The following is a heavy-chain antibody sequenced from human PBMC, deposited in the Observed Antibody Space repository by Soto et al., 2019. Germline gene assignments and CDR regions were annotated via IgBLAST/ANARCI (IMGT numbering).Heavy chain of an antibody. J-gene: IGHJ4*02. CDR1: GGSFSGYH. CDR3: ARGRPGRDGYNR. V-gene: IGHV4-34*01. CDR2: INHSGST. Sequence: QVQLQQWGAGLLKPSETLSLTCAVYGGSFSGYHWSWIRQPPGKGLEWIGEINHSGSTNYNPSLKSRVTISVDTSKNQFSLKLSSVTAADTAVYYCARGRPGRDGYNRWGQGTLVTVSS. D-gene: IGHD5-12*01.